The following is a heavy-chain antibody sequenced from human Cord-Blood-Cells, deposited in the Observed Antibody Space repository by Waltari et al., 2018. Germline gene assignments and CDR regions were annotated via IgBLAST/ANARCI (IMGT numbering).Heavy chain of an antibody. CDR2: INHSGST. D-gene: IGHD6-6*01. Sequence: QLQLQQWGAGLLKPSETLSLTCAVYGGSFSGYYWSCIRQPPGKGLEWIGEINHSGSTNYNPSLKSRVTISVDTSKNQFSLKLSSVTAADTAVYYCARRPIAARFAAFDIWGQGTMVTVSS. CDR1: GGSFSGYY. J-gene: IGHJ3*02. V-gene: IGHV4-34*01. CDR3: ARRPIAARFAAFDI.